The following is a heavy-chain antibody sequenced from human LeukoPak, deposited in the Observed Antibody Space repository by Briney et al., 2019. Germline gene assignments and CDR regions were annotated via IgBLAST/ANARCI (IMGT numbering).Heavy chain of an antibody. J-gene: IGHJ4*02. CDR2: ISYDGSNK. D-gene: IGHD1-26*01. CDR1: GFTFSSYA. V-gene: IGHV3-30-3*01. Sequence: GGSLRLSCAASGFTFSSYAMHWVRQAPGKGLECVAVISYDGSNKDYADSVKGRFTISRDNSKNTLYLQMNSLRTEDTAVYYCASPFSGSYYSYSDYWGQGTLVTVSS. CDR3: ASPFSGSYYSYSDY.